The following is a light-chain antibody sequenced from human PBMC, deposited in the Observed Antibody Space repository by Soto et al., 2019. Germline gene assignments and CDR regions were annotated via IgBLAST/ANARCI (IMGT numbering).Light chain of an antibody. CDR3: QQFGTPPWT. J-gene: IGKJ1*01. Sequence: DIVLTQSPGTLSLSPGERATLSCRASQDVLNNYLAWYPQKPGQAPRLLISGISTRATGIPDRFSGSGSGTHFTLTISRLEPEDFAIYYCQQFGTPPWTFGPGTKVGIK. CDR1: QDVLNNY. V-gene: IGKV3-20*01. CDR2: GIS.